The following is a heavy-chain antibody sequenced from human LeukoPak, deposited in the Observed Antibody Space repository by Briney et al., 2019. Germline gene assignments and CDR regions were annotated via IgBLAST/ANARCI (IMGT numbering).Heavy chain of an antibody. V-gene: IGHV3-23*01. Sequence: TGGSLRLSCAASGFTFSSYAMGWVRQAPGKGLEWVSGIGGSGGSTYYADSVKGRFTISRDNSKNTLYLQMNSLRAEDTAVYYCARDLVGATNYWGQGTLVTVSS. J-gene: IGHJ4*02. D-gene: IGHD1-26*01. CDR3: ARDLVGATNY. CDR1: GFTFSSYA. CDR2: IGGSGGST.